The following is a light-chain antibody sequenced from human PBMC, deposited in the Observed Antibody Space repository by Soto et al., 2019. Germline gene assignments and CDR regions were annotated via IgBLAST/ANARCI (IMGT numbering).Light chain of an antibody. J-gene: IGLJ3*02. Sequence: QSVLTQPPSVSASPGQKVTISCSGSSSNIGNNYVSWYQQLPGTAPKLLIYDNNKRPSGIPDLFSGSKSGTSATLGITGLQDGDEDDYYCGTWDSSLSAWVFGGGTKLTVL. CDR1: SSNIGNNY. CDR2: DNN. CDR3: GTWDSSLSAWV. V-gene: IGLV1-51*01.